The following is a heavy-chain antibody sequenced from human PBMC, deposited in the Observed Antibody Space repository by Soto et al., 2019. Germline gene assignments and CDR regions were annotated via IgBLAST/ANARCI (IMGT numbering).Heavy chain of an antibody. CDR1: GYTFTNYD. CDR2: LNPNSANS. J-gene: IGHJ4*02. Sequence: GASVKVSCKASGYTFTNYDINWVRQATGQGLEWMGWLNPNSANSDYAQKFQGGVTMTRNTSITTAYMELSSLRSEDTAVYYCARGSPSGSYDYWGQGTLVTVSS. V-gene: IGHV1-8*01. D-gene: IGHD3-10*01. CDR3: ARGSPSGSYDY.